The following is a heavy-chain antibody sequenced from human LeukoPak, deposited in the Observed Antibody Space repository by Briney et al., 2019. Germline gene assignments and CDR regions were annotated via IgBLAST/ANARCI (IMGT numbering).Heavy chain of an antibody. Sequence: PSETLSLTCAVSGGSVSSGGYSWSWIRQPPGKGLEWIGYIYHSGSTYYNPSLKSRVTISVDRSKNQFSLKLSSVTAADTAVYYCARGDEYCSGGSCYQPRYFDLWGRGTLVTVSS. CDR2: IYHSGST. V-gene: IGHV4-30-2*01. D-gene: IGHD2-15*01. CDR1: GGSVSSGGYS. CDR3: ARGDEYCSGGSCYQPRYFDL. J-gene: IGHJ2*01.